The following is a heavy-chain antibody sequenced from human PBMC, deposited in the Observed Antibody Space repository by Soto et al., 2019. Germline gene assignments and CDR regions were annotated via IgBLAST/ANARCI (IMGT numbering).Heavy chain of an antibody. Sequence: ASVKVSCKVSGYTLTELSMHWVRQAPGKGLEWMGGFDPEDGETIYAQKFQGRVTMTEDTSTDTAYMGLSSLRSEDTAVYYCAIAKRPAGVVVTAIADAFDIWGQGTMVTVSS. CDR2: FDPEDGET. V-gene: IGHV1-24*01. J-gene: IGHJ3*02. CDR1: GYTLTELS. CDR3: AIAKRPAGVVVTAIADAFDI. D-gene: IGHD2-21*02.